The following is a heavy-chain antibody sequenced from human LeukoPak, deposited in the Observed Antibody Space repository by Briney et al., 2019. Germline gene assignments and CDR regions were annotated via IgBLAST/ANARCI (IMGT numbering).Heavy chain of an antibody. V-gene: IGHV1-24*01. CDR3: ATDLSRYYYDSSGYKTLDY. J-gene: IGHJ4*02. Sequence: ASVKVSCKVSGYTLTELSMHWVRQAPGKGLEWMGGFDPEDGETIYAQKFQGRVTMTEDTSTDTAYMELSSLRSEDTAVYYCATDLSRYYYDSSGYKTLDYWGQGTLVIVSS. CDR1: GYTLTELS. CDR2: FDPEDGET. D-gene: IGHD3-22*01.